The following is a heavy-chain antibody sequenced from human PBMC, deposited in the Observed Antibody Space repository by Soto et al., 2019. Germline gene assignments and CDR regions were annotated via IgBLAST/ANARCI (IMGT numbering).Heavy chain of an antibody. CDR2: IYWDADK. V-gene: IGHV2-5*02. CDR1: GFSLSTSGVA. J-gene: IGHJ5*02. CDR3: AHRPPERGLASFDP. D-gene: IGHD1-1*01. Sequence: QITLKESGPPLVKPTQTLTLTCTFSGFSLSTSGVAVGWIRQPPGKALEWLALIYWDADKRYSPSLKSSLSITKHTSKNRVVLTISNRDPVDTATYYCAHRPPERGLASFDPWGQGTLVTVSS.